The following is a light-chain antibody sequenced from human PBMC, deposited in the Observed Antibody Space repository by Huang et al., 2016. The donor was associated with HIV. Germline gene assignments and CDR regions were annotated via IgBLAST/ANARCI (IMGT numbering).Light chain of an antibody. J-gene: IGKJ2*01. CDR1: QSISNS. CDR3: QQYNNWPPNT. V-gene: IGKV3-15*01. Sequence: EIEMTQSPDTLSVSTGETATLSCRASQSISNSLAWYQHRPGQTPRLLFYGASTRATGVPARFSGSGSGTEFTLTISSLQSEDFAVYYCQQYNNWPPNTFGQGTKLEIK. CDR2: GAS.